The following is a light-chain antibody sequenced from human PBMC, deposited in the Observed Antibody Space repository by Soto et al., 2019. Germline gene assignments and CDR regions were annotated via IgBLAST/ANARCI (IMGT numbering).Light chain of an antibody. CDR2: LAS. V-gene: IGKV2-28*01. CDR3: MQALHIPPP. J-gene: IGKJ1*01. Sequence: IVVTQSPLSLSVTPGEPASISCTSGETLLHSNGHNYLDWYVQKPGQSPQLLIFLASDRASGVTERFSGSGPGTNFTRKIREVVAEDVGIYYCMQALHIPPPFGQGTRVDIK. CDR1: ETLLHSNGHNY.